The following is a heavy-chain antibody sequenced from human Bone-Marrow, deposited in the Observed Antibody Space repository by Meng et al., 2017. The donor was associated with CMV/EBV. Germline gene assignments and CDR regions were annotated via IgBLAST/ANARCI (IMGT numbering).Heavy chain of an antibody. V-gene: IGHV4-39*07. Sequence: SETLSLTCTVSGGSISSSSYYWGWIRQPPGKGLEWIGGIYYSGSTYYNPSLKSRVTISVDTSKNQFSLKLSSVTAADTAVYYCARTGYYKESWFDPWGQGTLVTVSS. CDR3: ARTGYYKESWFDP. CDR2: IYYSGST. D-gene: IGHD3-9*01. CDR1: GGSISSSSYY. J-gene: IGHJ5*02.